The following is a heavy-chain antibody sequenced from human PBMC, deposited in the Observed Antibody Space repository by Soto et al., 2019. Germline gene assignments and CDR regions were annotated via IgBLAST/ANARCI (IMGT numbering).Heavy chain of an antibody. J-gene: IGHJ4*02. V-gene: IGHV1-2*04. CDR2: INPNSGGT. CDR3: AREGYCSGGSCYYYFDY. CDR1: GYTFTGYY. D-gene: IGHD2-15*01. Sequence: ASVKVSCKASGYTFTGYYKHWVRQAPGQGLEWMGWINPNSGGTNYAQKFQGWVTMTRDTSISTAYMELSRLRSDDTAVYYCAREGYCSGGSCYYYFDYWGQGTLVTVSS.